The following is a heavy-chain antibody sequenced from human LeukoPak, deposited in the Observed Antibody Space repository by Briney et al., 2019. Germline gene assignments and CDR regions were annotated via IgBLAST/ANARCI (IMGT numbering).Heavy chain of an antibody. CDR1: GGSISSYY. J-gene: IGHJ5*02. CDR3: ARDKGYYDSSEFDP. D-gene: IGHD3-22*01. V-gene: IGHV4-59*12. Sequence: PSETLSLTCTVSGGSISSYYWSWIRQPPGKGLEWIGYIYYSGSTNYNPSLKSRVTISVDTSKNQFSLKLSSVTAADTAVYYCARDKGYYDSSEFDPWGQGTLVTVSS. CDR2: IYYSGST.